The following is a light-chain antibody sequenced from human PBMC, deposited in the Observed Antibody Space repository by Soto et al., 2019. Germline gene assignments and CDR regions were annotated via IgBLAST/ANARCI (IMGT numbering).Light chain of an antibody. CDR2: DAS. Sequence: DIQMTQSPSTLSAAVGERATLTCRASQSISAWLAWYQQKPGKAPKLLIYDASSLESGIPQRFSGSGSGTEFTLTISSLQTDDFSTYYCQQYHSYWTFGQGTKVDIK. CDR1: QSISAW. J-gene: IGKJ1*01. V-gene: IGKV1-5*01. CDR3: QQYHSYWT.